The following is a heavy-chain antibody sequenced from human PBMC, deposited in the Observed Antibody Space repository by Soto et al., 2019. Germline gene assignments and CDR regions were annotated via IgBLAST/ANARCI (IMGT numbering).Heavy chain of an antibody. CDR1: GLTFNSYG. J-gene: IGHJ5*02. CDR2: IWYDGSNK. CDR3: ARESVGWFDP. Sequence: QVQLVESGGGVVQPGRSLRLSCAASGLTFNSYGMHWVRQAPGKGLEWVAAIWYDGSNKYYADSVKGRFTISRDNSKSTLYLEMNSLRAEDTAVYYCARESVGWFDPWGQGTLVTVSS. V-gene: IGHV3-33*01.